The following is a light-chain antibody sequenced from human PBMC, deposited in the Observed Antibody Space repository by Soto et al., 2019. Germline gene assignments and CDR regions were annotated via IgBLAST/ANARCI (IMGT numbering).Light chain of an antibody. CDR3: QHYDSYRLS. CDR1: QSIGSNN. Sequence: EIVLTQSPGTLSLSPGERATLSCRASQSIGSNNLAWYQQKPGQPPRLLIYAASSRATIVTARFSGSGSGTDYTLTISRMVPEDFAVYYCQHYDSYRLSFGGGTKVEI. J-gene: IGKJ4*01. V-gene: IGKV3-20*01. CDR2: AAS.